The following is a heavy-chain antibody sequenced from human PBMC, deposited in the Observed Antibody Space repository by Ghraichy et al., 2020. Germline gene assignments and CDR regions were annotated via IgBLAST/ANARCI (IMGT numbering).Heavy chain of an antibody. J-gene: IGHJ6*02. D-gene: IGHD1-20*01. Sequence: ESLNISCAASGFTFSSYSMNWVRQAPGKGLEWVSSISSSSSYIYYADSVKGRFTISRDNAKNSLYLQMNSLRAEDTAVYYCARVTGDDYGMDVWGQGTTVTVSS. CDR2: ISSSSSYI. V-gene: IGHV3-21*01. CDR1: GFTFSSYS. CDR3: ARVTGDDYGMDV.